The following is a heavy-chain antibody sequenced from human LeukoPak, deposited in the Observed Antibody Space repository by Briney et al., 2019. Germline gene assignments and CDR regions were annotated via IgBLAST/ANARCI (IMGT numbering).Heavy chain of an antibody. V-gene: IGHV1-69*01. CDR1: GGTFSSYA. CDR3: ARDRYDFWSGYLPTDYYGMDV. Sequence: SVKVSCKASGGTFSSYAISWVRQAPGQGLEWMGGIIPIFGTANYAQKFQGRVTITADESTSTAYMELSSLRSEDTAVYYCARDRYDFWSGYLPTDYYGMDVWGQGTTVTVSS. CDR2: IIPIFGTA. J-gene: IGHJ6*02. D-gene: IGHD3-3*01.